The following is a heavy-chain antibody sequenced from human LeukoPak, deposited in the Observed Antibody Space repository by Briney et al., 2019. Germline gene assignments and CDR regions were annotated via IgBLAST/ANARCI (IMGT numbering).Heavy chain of an antibody. D-gene: IGHD3-22*01. V-gene: IGHV1-69*05. CDR1: GGTFSSYA. Sequence: ASVKVSCKASGGTFSSYAISWVRQAPGQGLEWMGGIIPIFGTANYAQKFQGRVTMTRDTSTSTVYMELSSLRSEDTAVYYCARDLTRWEDSSSDPSYWGQGTLVTVSS. CDR2: IIPIFGTA. CDR3: ARDLTRWEDSSSDPSY. J-gene: IGHJ4*02.